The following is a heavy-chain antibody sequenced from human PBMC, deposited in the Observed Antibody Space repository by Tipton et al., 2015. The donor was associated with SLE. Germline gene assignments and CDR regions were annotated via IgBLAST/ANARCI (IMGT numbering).Heavy chain of an antibody. CDR3: ARRRFQSASDY. V-gene: IGHV4-4*07. Sequence: TLSLTCSVSGGSIRGYYWSWIRQPAGKELQWIGRIDTSGYTNYNPSLRSRVTMSVDTSKNQFPLKLTSVTAADTAVYYCARRRFQSASDYWGQGTLVSVSS. CDR2: IDTSGYT. CDR1: GGSIRGYY. J-gene: IGHJ4*02. D-gene: IGHD2-21*01.